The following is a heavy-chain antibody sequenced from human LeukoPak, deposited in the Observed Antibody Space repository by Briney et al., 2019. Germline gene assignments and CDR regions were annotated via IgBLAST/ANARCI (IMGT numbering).Heavy chain of an antibody. V-gene: IGHV4-39*01. J-gene: IGHJ2*01. CDR3: ARTSASHYDFWSGSVDL. CDR1: GGSISSSSYY. Sequence: SETLSLTCTVSGGSISSSSYYWGWIRQPPGKGLEWIGSIYYSGSTYYNPSLKSRVTISVDTSKNQFSLKLSSVTAADTAVYYCARTSASHYDFWSGSVDLWGRGTLVTVSS. CDR2: IYYSGST. D-gene: IGHD3-3*01.